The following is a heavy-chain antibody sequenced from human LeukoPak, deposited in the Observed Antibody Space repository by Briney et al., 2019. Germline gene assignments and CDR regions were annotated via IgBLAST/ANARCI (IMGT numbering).Heavy chain of an antibody. Sequence: TLSLTCAVSGDSISRSGYSWSWIRQPPGKGLEWIGYIYYTGSTYYHPFLKSRLTISLDTSKNQFSLKLSSVTAADTAVYYCARGGDSSGYVGRFDPWGQGTLVIVSS. CDR1: GDSISRSGYS. CDR3: ARGGDSSGYVGRFDP. CDR2: IYYTGST. D-gene: IGHD3-22*01. J-gene: IGHJ5*02. V-gene: IGHV4-30-4*07.